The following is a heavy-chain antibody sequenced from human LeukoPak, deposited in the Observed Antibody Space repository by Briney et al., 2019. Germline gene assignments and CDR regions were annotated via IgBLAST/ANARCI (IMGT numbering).Heavy chain of an antibody. CDR3: TTRSGSYYY. D-gene: IGHD1-26*01. CDR2: IHSGGDT. CDR1: GFIVSSNY. V-gene: IGHV3-53*01. Sequence: GGSLRLSCAASGFIVSSNYMSWVRQAPGKGLKWVSVIHSGGDTYYADSVKGRFTISRDTSKNTLYLQVNSLRAEDTALYYCTTRSGSYYYWGQGTLVTVFS. J-gene: IGHJ4*02.